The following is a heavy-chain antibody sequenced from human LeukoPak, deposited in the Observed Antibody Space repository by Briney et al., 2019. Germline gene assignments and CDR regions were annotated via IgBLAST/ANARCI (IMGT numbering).Heavy chain of an antibody. V-gene: IGHV1-2*02. CDR1: GYTFTGCY. CDR3: ARDLSSSGWNPSY. Sequence: ASVKVSCKASGYTFTGCYMHWVRQAPGQGLERMGWINPNSGGTNYAQKFQGRVTMTRDTSISTAYMELSRLRSDDTAVYYCARDLSSSGWNPSYWGQGTLVTVSS. CDR2: INPNSGGT. D-gene: IGHD6-19*01. J-gene: IGHJ4*02.